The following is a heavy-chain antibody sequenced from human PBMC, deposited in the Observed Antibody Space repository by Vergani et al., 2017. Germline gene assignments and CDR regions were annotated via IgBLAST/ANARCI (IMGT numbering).Heavy chain of an antibody. V-gene: IGHV3-23*01. CDR3: TTAWGLYYLHGEYFQY. D-gene: IGHD3-10*01. CDR1: GFTFDTYT. J-gene: IGHJ1*01. Sequence: EVHLLESGGGLVQPGGSLRLSCAGAGFTFDTYTMAYVRQAPGKGLEWVATISSGGGDIFYADSVKGRFTISRDNSKNTLFLQMNSLKDEDTAVYYCTTAWGLYYLHGEYFQYWGRGTLVSVSS. CDR2: ISSGGGDI.